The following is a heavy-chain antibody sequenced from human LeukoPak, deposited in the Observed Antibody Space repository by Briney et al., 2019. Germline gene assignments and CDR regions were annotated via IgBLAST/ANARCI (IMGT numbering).Heavy chain of an antibody. V-gene: IGHV4-34*01. CDR3: ARLNWGSGWYFDL. CDR1: GGSFSCYY. Sequence: SETLSLTCAVYGGSFSCYYWSWRRQPPGKGLEWVGEINHSCNTNYNPSLKSRVTISVDTSNNPFSLQLSTVTAADTAVYYCARLNWGSGWYFDLWGRGTLVTVSS. J-gene: IGHJ2*01. D-gene: IGHD7-27*01. CDR2: INHSCNT.